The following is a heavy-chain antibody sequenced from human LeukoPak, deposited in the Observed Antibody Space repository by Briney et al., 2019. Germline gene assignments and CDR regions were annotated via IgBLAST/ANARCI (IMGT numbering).Heavy chain of an antibody. CDR1: GYTFNGYY. D-gene: IGHD6-19*01. V-gene: IGHV1-2*02. CDR3: ATSSGWKSNIDY. CDR2: INPNSGGT. Sequence: ASVKVSGKASGYTFNGYYIHWVRQAPGQGLEWMGWINPNSGGTNYAQEFQGRVTMTRDTSISTAYMELSRLRSDDTAVFYCATSSGWKSNIDYWGQGTLVTVSS. J-gene: IGHJ4*02.